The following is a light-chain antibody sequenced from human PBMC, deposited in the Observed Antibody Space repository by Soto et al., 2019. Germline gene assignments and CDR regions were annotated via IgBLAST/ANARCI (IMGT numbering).Light chain of an antibody. CDR2: DAS. CDR1: QSVSYK. V-gene: IGKV3-15*01. Sequence: ELEMTQSPGTLSVSPGERATLHCRASQSVSYKLAWYQQRPGQSPRLLIYDASTRATVIPARFSGSGSGTEFTLTISSLQSEASGVYLCQHYDSCPYTFARGTKLE. CDR3: QHYDSCPYT. J-gene: IGKJ2*01.